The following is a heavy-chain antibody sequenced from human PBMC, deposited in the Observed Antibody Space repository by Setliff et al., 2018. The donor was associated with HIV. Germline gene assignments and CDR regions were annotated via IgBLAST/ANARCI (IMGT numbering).Heavy chain of an antibody. V-gene: IGHV1-69*05. CDR1: GGTFSSYA. J-gene: IGHJ3*02. CDR2: IIPIFGTA. D-gene: IGHD2-15*01. Sequence: GASVKVSCKASGGTFSSYAISWVRQAPGQGLEWMGGIIPIFGTANYAQKFQGRVTITTDESTSTAYMELSSLRSEDTAVYYCARDFRIIVPDVFDIWGRGTMVTVS. CDR3: ARDFRIIVPDVFDI.